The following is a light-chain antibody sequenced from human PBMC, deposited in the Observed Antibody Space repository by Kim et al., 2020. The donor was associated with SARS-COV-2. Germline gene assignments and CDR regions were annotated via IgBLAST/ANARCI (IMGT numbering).Light chain of an antibody. J-gene: IGLJ1*01. V-gene: IGLV1-44*01. CDR1: SSTIGTNT. CDR2: SNN. Sequence: RLTISCSGRSSTIGTNTLNWSPQLPGTAPKLLISSNNQRPSGVPDRFSGSKSGTSASLAISGLQSEDEADYYCAAWDDSLNGLYVFGTGTKVTV. CDR3: AAWDDSLNGLYV.